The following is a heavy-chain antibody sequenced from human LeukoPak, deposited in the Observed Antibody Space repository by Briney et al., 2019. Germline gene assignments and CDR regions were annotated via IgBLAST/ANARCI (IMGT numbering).Heavy chain of an antibody. D-gene: IGHD1-26*01. CDR3: ATSPRWETIPVY. CDR2: FDPEDGET. V-gene: IGHV1-24*01. J-gene: IGHJ4*02. CDR1: GYTLTELS. Sequence: ASVKVSCKVSGYTLTELSMHWVRQAPGKGLEWMGGFDPEDGETIYAQKFQGRVTMTEDTSTDTAYMELSSLRSEDTAVYYCATSPRWETIPVYWGQGTLVIVSS.